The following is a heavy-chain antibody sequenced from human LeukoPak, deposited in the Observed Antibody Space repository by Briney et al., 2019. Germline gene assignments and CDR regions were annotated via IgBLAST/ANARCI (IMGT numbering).Heavy chain of an antibody. Sequence: GGSLRLSCAASGFTFSNYAMNWVRQAPGKGLEWVSSIRSSGADTYYADSVKGRFTISRDNSKNTLYLQMNSLRAEDTALYHCVKGGVQTYYFGSGSFDPLDYWGQGTLVTVSS. CDR3: VKGGVQTYYFGSGSFDPLDY. CDR2: IRSSGADT. J-gene: IGHJ4*02. D-gene: IGHD3-10*01. V-gene: IGHV3-23*01. CDR1: GFTFSNYA.